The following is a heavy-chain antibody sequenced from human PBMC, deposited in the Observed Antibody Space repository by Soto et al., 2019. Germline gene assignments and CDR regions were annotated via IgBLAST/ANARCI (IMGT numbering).Heavy chain of an antibody. CDR2: IIPVFGPA. D-gene: IGHD3-22*01. Sequence: QVQLVQSGAEVKKPGSSVKVSCKASGGSLSNYGISWVRQSPGQGLEWMGGIIPVFGPANSAQKFQVRVTITADESTSIGYMAVISLRSAYTAVYSCARGDATKIVVTTYYGMDVWGQGTTVTVPS. CDR3: ARGDATKIVVTTYYGMDV. V-gene: IGHV1-69*12. J-gene: IGHJ6*02. CDR1: GGSLSNYG.